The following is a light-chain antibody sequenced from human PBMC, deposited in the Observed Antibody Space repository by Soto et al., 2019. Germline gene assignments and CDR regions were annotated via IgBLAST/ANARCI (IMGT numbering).Light chain of an antibody. CDR3: QQYHDDPPT. CDR2: AAS. V-gene: IGKV1-8*01. J-gene: IGKJ1*01. CDR1: QSVGTY. Sequence: AILMTQSPSSLYASTGDRVTITCRASQSVGTYLAWYQQKPGKAPDLLIYAASIRQSGVPSTFSGSGSGTDFTLTIRSLQPEDFTPYYCQQYHDDPPTFGQGTKVAIK.